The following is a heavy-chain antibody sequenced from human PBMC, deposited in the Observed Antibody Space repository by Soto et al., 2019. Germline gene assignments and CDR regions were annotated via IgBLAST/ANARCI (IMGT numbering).Heavy chain of an antibody. D-gene: IGHD3-10*01. Sequence: EVKLLESGGGLVQPGGSLRLSCAASGFNFNNYAMTWVRQAPGKGLEWVSTIIAGGESTYYADSVKGRFSNSRDNSQNTLYLQMTSLRADDTALYYCAKKYSYGSGSYFYHFDYWGQGTLVTVSS. CDR2: IIAGGEST. CDR3: AKKYSYGSGSYFYHFDY. V-gene: IGHV3-23*01. CDR1: GFNFNNYA. J-gene: IGHJ4*02.